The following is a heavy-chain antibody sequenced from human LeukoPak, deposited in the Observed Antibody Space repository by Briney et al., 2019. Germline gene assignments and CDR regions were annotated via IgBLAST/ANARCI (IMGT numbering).Heavy chain of an antibody. J-gene: IGHJ4*02. V-gene: IGHV3-9*01. CDR2: ISWNSGSI. CDR1: GFTIDDYA. Sequence: GGSLRLSCAASGFTIDDYAMHWVRQAPGKGLEWVSGISWNSGSIGYADSVKGRFTISRDNAKNSLYLQMNSLRAEDTAFYYCARHTMARGAHKFDYWGQGTLVTVSS. CDR3: ARHTMARGAHKFDY. D-gene: IGHD3-10*01.